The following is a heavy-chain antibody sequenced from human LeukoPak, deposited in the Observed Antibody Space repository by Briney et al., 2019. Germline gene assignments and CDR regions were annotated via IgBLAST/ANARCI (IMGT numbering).Heavy chain of an antibody. CDR2: ISGSGGST. D-gene: IGHD2-2*01. CDR3: ANVLGYCSSTSCPDY. J-gene: IGHJ4*02. CDR1: GFTFSSYA. V-gene: IGHV3-23*01. Sequence: GGSLRLSCAASGFTFSSYAMSWVRQAPGKGLEWVSAISGSGGSTYYADSVRGRFTISRYNSTNTLSLQMKSLRAEDTAVYYCANVLGYCSSTSCPDYWGQGTLVTVSS.